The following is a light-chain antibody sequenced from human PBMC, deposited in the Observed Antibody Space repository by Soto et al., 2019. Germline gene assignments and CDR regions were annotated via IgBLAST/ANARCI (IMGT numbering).Light chain of an antibody. CDR2: GAS. CDR1: QSVSSSY. J-gene: IGKJ4*01. V-gene: IGKV3-20*01. Sequence: EMGLTQSPGTLSLSPGETATLSCRSSQSVSSSYLAWYQQKPGQAPRLLIYGASSRATGIPDRFSGSGYGTDFTLTISRLEPEDFAVYFCQQYNSPLTFGGGTKVDIK. CDR3: QQYNSPLT.